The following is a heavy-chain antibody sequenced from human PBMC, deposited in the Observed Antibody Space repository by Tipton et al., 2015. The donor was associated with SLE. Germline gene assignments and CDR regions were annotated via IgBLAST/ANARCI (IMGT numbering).Heavy chain of an antibody. V-gene: IGHV4-39*07. Sequence: LRLSCSVSGGSISSNDYYWGWIRQPPGKGLEWIGNIFKIVSPHYNPSLKSRVSLSVDTSKNQFSLKLSSVTAADTAVYFCARARNYFGSGLNWFDSWGQGTLVTVSS. CDR1: GGSISSNDYY. D-gene: IGHD3-10*01. CDR3: ARARNYFGSGLNWFDS. J-gene: IGHJ5*01. CDR2: IFKIVSP.